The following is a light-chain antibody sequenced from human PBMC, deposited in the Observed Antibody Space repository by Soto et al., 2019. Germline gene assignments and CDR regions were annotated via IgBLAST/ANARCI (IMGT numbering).Light chain of an antibody. Sequence: EIVLTQSPGTLSLYPRERATLSCMASQKISSRYLAWYLQKPGQAPRFLIYGASSRATGIPDRFSGSGSGTDFTLTISRLEPEDFAVYYCQQYGGTPPITFGQGTRLEIK. J-gene: IGKJ5*01. V-gene: IGKV3-20*01. CDR1: QKISSRY. CDR3: QQYGGTPPIT. CDR2: GAS.